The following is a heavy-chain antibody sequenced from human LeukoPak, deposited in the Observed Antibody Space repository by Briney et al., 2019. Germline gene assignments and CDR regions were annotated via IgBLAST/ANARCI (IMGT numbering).Heavy chain of an antibody. V-gene: IGHV1-2*02. J-gene: IGHJ5*02. CDR1: GYTFTGYY. CDR3: SRDLLMYYSGSGEST. CDR2: INAHSGAR. D-gene: IGHD3-10*01. Sequence: ASEKVSCKASGYTFTGYYIHWVRQAPRQGPEWMGWINAHSGARNCAQKFQGRVTMTRDTSISTAFMELSSLRSDDAAMYYCSRDLLMYYSGSGESTWGQGTQVT.